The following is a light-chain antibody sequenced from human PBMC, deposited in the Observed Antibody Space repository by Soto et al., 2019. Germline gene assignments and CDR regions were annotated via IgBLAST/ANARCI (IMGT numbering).Light chain of an antibody. CDR3: QVFDGNTDDVI. CDR2: GNR. Sequence: QSVLTQPPSVSGAPGQRVTISCTGNNSNLGAGYDVHWYQQLPGAAPKLVIFGNRNRPSGIPDRFSGSNSGNTATLTISTVEAGDEAAYFCQVFDGNTDDVIFGGGTKVTVL. V-gene: IGLV1-40*01. J-gene: IGLJ2*01. CDR1: NSNLGAGYD.